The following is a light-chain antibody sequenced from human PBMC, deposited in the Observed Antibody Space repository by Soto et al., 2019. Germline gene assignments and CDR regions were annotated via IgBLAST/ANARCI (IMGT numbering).Light chain of an antibody. CDR1: SSDVGGYNF. Sequence: QSVLTQPACVSGFPGQSITISCIGTSSDVGGYNFVSWYQQHPGEAPKLIIFDVSHRPSGISTRFSGSKSGNTASLTISGLQAEDEADYYCSSYRIRSPPDYVFGTGTKVTVL. J-gene: IGLJ1*01. CDR2: DVS. V-gene: IGLV2-14*03. CDR3: SSYRIRSPPDYV.